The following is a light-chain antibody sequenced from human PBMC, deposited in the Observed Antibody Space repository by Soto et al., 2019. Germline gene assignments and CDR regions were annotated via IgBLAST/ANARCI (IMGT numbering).Light chain of an antibody. CDR1: SSNIGAGYD. CDR2: GNS. J-gene: IGLJ2*01. Sequence: QSVLTQPPSVSGAPGQRVTISRTGSSSNIGAGYDVHWYQQLPGTAPKLLIYGNSNRPSGVPDRFSGSKSGTSASLAITGLQGEDGADYYCQSYDSSPHVVFGGGTKLTVL. V-gene: IGLV1-40*01. CDR3: QSYDSSPHVV.